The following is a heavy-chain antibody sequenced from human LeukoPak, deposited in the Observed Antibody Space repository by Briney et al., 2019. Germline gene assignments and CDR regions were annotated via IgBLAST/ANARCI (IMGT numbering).Heavy chain of an antibody. CDR1: GFTFVSYTIN. Sequence: PGGSLRLSCAASGFTFVSYTINWVRQPPGKGLEWIGSIYYSGNTYYNASLKSQVSISIDTSKNQFSLRLTSVTAADTAVYYCARQTGSGLFILPGGQGTLVTVSS. J-gene: IGHJ4*02. D-gene: IGHD3/OR15-3a*01. V-gene: IGHV4-39*01. CDR3: ARQTGSGLFILP. CDR2: IYYSGNT.